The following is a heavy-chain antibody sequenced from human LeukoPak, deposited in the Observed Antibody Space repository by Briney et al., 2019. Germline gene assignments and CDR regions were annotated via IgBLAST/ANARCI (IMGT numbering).Heavy chain of an antibody. Sequence: PSETLPLTCTVSGGSISSGDYYWSWIRQPPGKGLEWIGYIYYSGSTYYNPSLKSRVTISVDTSKNQFSLKLSSVTAADTAVYYCAREAGIVGASFDYWGQGTLGTVSS. CDR3: AREAGIVGASFDY. CDR1: GGSISSGDYY. D-gene: IGHD1-26*01. J-gene: IGHJ4*02. V-gene: IGHV4-30-4*01. CDR2: IYYSGST.